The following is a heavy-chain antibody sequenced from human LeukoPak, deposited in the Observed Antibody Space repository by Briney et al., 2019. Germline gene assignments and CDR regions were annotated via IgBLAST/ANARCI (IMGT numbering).Heavy chain of an antibody. CDR1: GCTFSNYE. D-gene: IGHD3-22*01. V-gene: IGHV3-48*03. Sequence: PGGSLRLSCAASGCTFSNYEMNWVRQAPGKGLEWVSYISNGGSTIYYADSVKGRFTISRDNAKNSLYLQMNSLRAEDTAVYYCARRLDSSGGCLDYWGQGALVTVSS. CDR2: ISNGGSTI. J-gene: IGHJ4*02. CDR3: ARRLDSSGGCLDY.